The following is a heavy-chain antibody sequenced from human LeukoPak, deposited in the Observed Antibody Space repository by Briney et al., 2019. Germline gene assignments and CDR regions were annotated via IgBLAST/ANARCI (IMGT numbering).Heavy chain of an antibody. CDR3: TTGGHYFGS. Sequence: PGGSLRLSCAASGFTFSDYYMSWVRQAPGKGLDWIGHIKSKSDGGTTDYGAPVKGRFTISRDDSKNTLYLQLNSLKTEDTAVYYCTTGGHYFGSWGQGTLVTVSS. J-gene: IGHJ4*02. CDR2: IKSKSDGGTT. D-gene: IGHD3-16*01. V-gene: IGHV3-15*01. CDR1: GFTFSDYY.